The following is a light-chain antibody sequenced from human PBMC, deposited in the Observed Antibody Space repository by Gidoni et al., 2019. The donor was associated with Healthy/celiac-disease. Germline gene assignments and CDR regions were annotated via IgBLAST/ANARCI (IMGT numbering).Light chain of an antibody. V-gene: IGLV2-14*01. CDR2: DVS. Sequence: QSALTQPASVSGSPGQSIPISCTGTSSDVGGYNYVSWYQQHPGKAPKLMIYDVSNRPSGVSNRFSGSKSGNTASLTISGLQAEDEADYYCSSYTSSSTRFYVFGTGTKVTVL. CDR3: SSYTSSSTRFYV. J-gene: IGLJ1*01. CDR1: SSDVGGYNY.